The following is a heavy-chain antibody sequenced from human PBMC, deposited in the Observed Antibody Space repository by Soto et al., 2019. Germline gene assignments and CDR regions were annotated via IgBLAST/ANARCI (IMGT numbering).Heavy chain of an antibody. J-gene: IGHJ5*02. CDR1: GYTFTSYG. CDR2: ISTYNGKT. D-gene: IGHD2-2*02. V-gene: IGHV1-18*01. Sequence: QVQLMQSRTEVKTPGASVKVSCKASGYTFTSYGISWVRQAPGPGLEWMGWISTYNGKTLYAEKFQARLIMTADTSTTTMYMDLRSLRSDDTAVYYCARGGGRIPIPQRGWFDPWGQGTLVAVSS. CDR3: ARGGGRIPIPQRGWFDP.